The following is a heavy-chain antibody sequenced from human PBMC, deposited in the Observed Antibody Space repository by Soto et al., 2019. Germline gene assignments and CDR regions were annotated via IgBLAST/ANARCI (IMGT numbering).Heavy chain of an antibody. Sequence: QAQLQESGPGLVEPSGTLSLTCAVSGGSISSSNWWSGVRQPPGKGLVWIGEIYHSGSTNYNPSLEGRVTISEDQSKDHLSLKLRQVTAAGTAVYYCARVGFRIIRRGYFQHWGPGTLVHVSS. J-gene: IGHJ1*01. CDR1: GGSISSSNW. V-gene: IGHV4-4*02. CDR3: ARVGFRIIRRGYFQH. D-gene: IGHD3-10*01. CDR2: IYHSGST.